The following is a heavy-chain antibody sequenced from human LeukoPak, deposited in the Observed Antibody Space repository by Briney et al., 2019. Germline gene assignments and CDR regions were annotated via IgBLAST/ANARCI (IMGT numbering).Heavy chain of an antibody. V-gene: IGHV1-69*04. CDR1: GGTFSSYA. J-gene: IGHJ4*02. CDR2: IIPILGIA. CDR3: ARHLPDYDSSGPFDY. Sequence: SVKVSCKASGGTFSSYAISWVRQAPGQGLEWMGRIIPILGIANYAQKFQGRVTITADKSTSTAYMELSSLRSEDTAVYYCARHLPDYDSSGPFDYWGQGTLVTVSS. D-gene: IGHD3-22*01.